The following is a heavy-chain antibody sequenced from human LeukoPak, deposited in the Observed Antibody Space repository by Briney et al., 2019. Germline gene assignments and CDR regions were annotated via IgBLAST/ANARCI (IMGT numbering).Heavy chain of an antibody. CDR3: ARPPTVAGTVLLFDP. V-gene: IGHV3-74*01. Sequence: GGSLRLSCAASGFTFSSHWMHWVRQAPGKGLVWVSRINSDGSSTSYADSVKGRFTISRDNAKNTLYLQMNSLRAEDTAVYYCARPPTVAGTVLLFDPWGQGTLVIVSS. CDR2: INSDGSST. CDR1: GFTFSSHW. J-gene: IGHJ5*02. D-gene: IGHD6-19*01.